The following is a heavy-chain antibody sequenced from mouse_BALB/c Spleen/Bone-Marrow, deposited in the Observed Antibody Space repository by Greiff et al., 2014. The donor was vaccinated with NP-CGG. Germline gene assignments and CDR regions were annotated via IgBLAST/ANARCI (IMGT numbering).Heavy chain of an antibody. J-gene: IGHJ4*01. D-gene: IGHD2-3*01. CDR2: IYPGSGNT. CDR3: ARSGDGYPRDAIDY. CDR1: GYTFTDYY. V-gene: IGHV1-77*01. Sequence: QVQLQQSGAELARPGASVKMSCKASGYTFTDYYINWVKQRPGQGLEWIGEIYPGSGNTYYNEKFKGKATLTADKSSSTAYMQLSSMTSEDSAFYFCARSGDGYPRDAIDYWGQGTSVTVSS.